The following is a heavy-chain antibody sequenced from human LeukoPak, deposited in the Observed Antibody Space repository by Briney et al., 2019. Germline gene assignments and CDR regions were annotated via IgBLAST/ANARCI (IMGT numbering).Heavy chain of an antibody. D-gene: IGHD3-3*01. J-gene: IGHJ4*02. CDR2: ISVGAEFK. CDR3: ASGPPFLKYFEY. V-gene: IGHV3-23*01. CDR1: GCTFSTYV. Sequence: PGGSLRLSCAASGCTFSTYVMNWFRQAPGKGLEWVSTISVGAEFKFYADSVKGRFTISRDDSNRALYLQMQSLRAEDTALYYCASGPPFLKYFEYWGQGTLVTFSS.